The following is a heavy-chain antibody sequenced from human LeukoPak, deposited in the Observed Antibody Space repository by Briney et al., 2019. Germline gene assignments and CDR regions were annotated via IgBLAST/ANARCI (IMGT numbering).Heavy chain of an antibody. J-gene: IGHJ3*02. CDR2: INPSGGST. CDR1: GYTFTSYY. D-gene: IGHD6-13*01. V-gene: IGHV1-46*01. CDR3: ATEMSSTWYAAFDI. Sequence: ASVKVSCKASGYTFTSYYMHWVRQAPGQGLEWMGIINPSGGSTSYAQKFQGRVTMTRDMSTSTVYMELRSLTSEDTAVYYCATEMSSTWYAAFDIWGQGTMVTVSS.